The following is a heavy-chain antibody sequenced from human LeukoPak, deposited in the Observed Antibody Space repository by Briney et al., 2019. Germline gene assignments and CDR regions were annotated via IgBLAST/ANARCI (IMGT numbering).Heavy chain of an antibody. J-gene: IGHJ6*03. CDR2: VSRSGKT. V-gene: IGHV4-59*01. CDR3: ARGRSYNEILTGYGDYYYYMDV. Sequence: SETLTLTCSVSGGSITRYYWSWIRQTPGKGLEWIGSVSRSGKTNFNSSLKSRVTISTDTSKTTLSLRLSSVTAADTAVYYCARGRSYNEILTGYGDYYYYMDVWGKGTTVTVSS. D-gene: IGHD3-9*01. CDR1: GGSITRYY.